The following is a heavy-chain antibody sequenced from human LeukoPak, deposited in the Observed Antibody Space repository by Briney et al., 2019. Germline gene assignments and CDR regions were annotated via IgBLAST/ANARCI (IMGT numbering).Heavy chain of an antibody. D-gene: IGHD1-26*01. CDR2: IRYDGSNK. V-gene: IGHV3-30*02. CDR3: AKDRQDSGSYFLFLDY. J-gene: IGHJ4*02. CDR1: GFTFSSYG. Sequence: GGSLRLSCAASGFTFSSYGMHWVRQAPGKGLEWVAFIRYDGSNKYYADSVKGRFTISRDNSKNTLYLQMNSLRAEDTAVYYCAKDRQDSGSYFLFLDYWGQGTLVTVSS.